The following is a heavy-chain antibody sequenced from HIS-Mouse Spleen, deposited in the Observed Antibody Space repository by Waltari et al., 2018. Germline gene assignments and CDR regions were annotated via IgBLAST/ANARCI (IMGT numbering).Heavy chain of an antibody. CDR2: IYYSGST. V-gene: IGHV4-39*07. CDR1: GGSISSSSYY. CDR3: AREIPYSSSWYDWYFDL. Sequence: QLQLQESGPGLVKPSETLSLTCTVSGGSISSSSYYWGWIRQPPGKGLEWIGSIYYSGSTYYNPVLKSLVTISVDTSKNQFSLKLSSVTAADTAVYYCAREIPYSSSWYDWYFDLWGRGTLVTVSS. D-gene: IGHD6-13*01. J-gene: IGHJ2*01.